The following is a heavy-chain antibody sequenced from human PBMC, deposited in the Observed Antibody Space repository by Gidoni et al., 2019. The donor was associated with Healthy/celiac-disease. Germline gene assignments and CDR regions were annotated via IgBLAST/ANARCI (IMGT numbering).Heavy chain of an antibody. V-gene: IGHV3-30*18. CDR1: GFTFSSYG. J-gene: IGHJ6*03. D-gene: IGHD1-26*01. CDR2: ISYDGSNK. Sequence: QVQLVESGGGVVQPGRSLRLSCAASGFTFSSYGMHWVRQAPGKGLEWVAVISYDGSNKYYADSVKGRFTISRDNSKNTLYLQMNSLRAEDTAVYYCAKDFSGSYHHPDKYYYYYMDVWGKGTTVTVSS. CDR3: AKDFSGSYHHPDKYYYYYMDV.